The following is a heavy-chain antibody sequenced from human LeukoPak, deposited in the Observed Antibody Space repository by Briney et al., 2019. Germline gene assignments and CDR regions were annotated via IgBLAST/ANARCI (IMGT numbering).Heavy chain of an antibody. V-gene: IGHV3-23*01. CDR2: ISGSGGST. CDR3: AKVGRASIVLVVYAQNTLAYFDY. CDR1: GFTFSSYA. D-gene: IGHD2-8*02. Sequence: GGSLRLSCAASGFTFSSYAMSWVRQAPGKGLEWVSAISGSGGSTYYADSVKGRFTISRDNSKNTLYLQMNSLRAEDTAVYYCAKVGRASIVLVVYAQNTLAYFDYWGQGTLVTVSS. J-gene: IGHJ4*02.